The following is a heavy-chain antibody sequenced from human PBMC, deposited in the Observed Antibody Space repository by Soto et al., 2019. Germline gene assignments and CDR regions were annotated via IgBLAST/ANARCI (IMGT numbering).Heavy chain of an antibody. D-gene: IGHD2-2*01. V-gene: IGHV1-2*02. Sequence: ASVKGSCKASGYTFTGYYMHWVRQAPGQGLEWMGWINPNSGGTNYAQKFQGRVTMTRDTSISTAYMELSRLRSDDTAVYYCASYCDSSTSCFPYYYYGMDVWGQGTTVPVSS. CDR2: INPNSGGT. CDR3: ASYCDSSTSCFPYYYYGMDV. J-gene: IGHJ6*02. CDR1: GYTFTGYY.